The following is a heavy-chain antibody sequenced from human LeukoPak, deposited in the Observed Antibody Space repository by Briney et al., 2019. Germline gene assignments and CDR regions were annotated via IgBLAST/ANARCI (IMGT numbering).Heavy chain of an antibody. D-gene: IGHD3-22*01. V-gene: IGHV4-39*01. CDR2: IYYSGRT. CDR1: GDSVSSSDSY. Sequence: SETLSLXRSVSGDSVSSSDSYWDWISQPPGKGPEWIGTIYYSGRTYYSPSLKSRVTMSVDPSNNQFSLNLRSVTAADTAVYYCARRRYYDGSGYLEWGQGTLLSVSS. CDR3: ARRRYYDGSGYLE. J-gene: IGHJ1*01.